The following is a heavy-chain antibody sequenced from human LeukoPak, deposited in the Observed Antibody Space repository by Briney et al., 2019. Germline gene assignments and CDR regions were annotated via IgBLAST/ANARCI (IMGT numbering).Heavy chain of an antibody. Sequence: PSETLSLTCTVSGGSISSRTYYWGWIRQPPGKGLQWIGNIYYSGSTYYNPSLKSRVTISVDTSKNQFSLKLSSVTAADTAVYYCARVVLIDYYYYYMDVWGKGTTVTVSS. D-gene: IGHD3-22*01. J-gene: IGHJ6*03. V-gene: IGHV4-39*07. CDR2: IYYSGST. CDR3: ARVVLIDYYYYYMDV. CDR1: GGSISSRTYY.